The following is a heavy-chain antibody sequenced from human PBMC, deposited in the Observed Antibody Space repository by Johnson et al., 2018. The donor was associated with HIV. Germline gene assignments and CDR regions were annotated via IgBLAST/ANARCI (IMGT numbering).Heavy chain of an antibody. CDR3: AKVLGVGATRDAFDI. Sequence: VQLVESGGGLVQPGRSLRLSCAASGFTFDDYAMHWVRQAPGKGLEWVSGISWNSGSIGYADSVKGRFTISRDNAKNSLYLQMNSLRAEDTALYYCAKVLGVGATRDAFDIWGQGTMVTVSS. J-gene: IGHJ3*02. D-gene: IGHD1-26*01. V-gene: IGHV3-9*01. CDR2: ISWNSGSI. CDR1: GFTFDDYA.